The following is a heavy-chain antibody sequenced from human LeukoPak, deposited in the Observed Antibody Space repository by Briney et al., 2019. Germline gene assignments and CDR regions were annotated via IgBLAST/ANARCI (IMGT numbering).Heavy chain of an antibody. CDR2: IRGGGDIT. J-gene: IGHJ3*02. CDR1: GVNFANHA. D-gene: IGHD3-22*01. CDR3: ASIRITMIGDAFDI. Sequence: GGSLRLSCAASGVNFANHAMSWVRQTPGKGLEWVSAIRGGGDITYYADSVTGRFTISRDNSKGTLFLQMHSLRPGDTAVYYCASIRITMIGDAFDIWGQGTMVTVSS. V-gene: IGHV3-23*01.